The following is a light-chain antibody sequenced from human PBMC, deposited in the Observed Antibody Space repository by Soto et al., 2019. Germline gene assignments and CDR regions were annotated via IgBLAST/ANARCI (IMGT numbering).Light chain of an antibody. J-gene: IGKJ1*01. CDR1: QTVSSNY. V-gene: IGKV3-20*01. CDR2: EAS. Sequence: VLTQSPGTLSLSPGERATLSCRAIQTVSSNYLAWYQQKPGQTPRLLIYEASTRASGIPARFSGGGSGTEFTLTISSLQPDDFATYYCQQYNSYSPWTFGQGTKVDIK. CDR3: QQYNSYSPWT.